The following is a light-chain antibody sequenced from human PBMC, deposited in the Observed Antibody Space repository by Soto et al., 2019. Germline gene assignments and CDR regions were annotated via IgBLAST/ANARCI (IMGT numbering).Light chain of an antibody. CDR2: EVS. Sequence: QSALTQPASVSGSPGQSITISCTGTSSDVGGYNYVSSYQQHPGKAPKLIIYEVSYRPSGISYRVSGSKSGNTASLTISGLRAEYEADYYCTSYTSSSTLLFGGGTKVTVL. J-gene: IGLJ3*02. CDR1: SSDVGGYNY. CDR3: TSYTSSSTLL. V-gene: IGLV2-14*01.